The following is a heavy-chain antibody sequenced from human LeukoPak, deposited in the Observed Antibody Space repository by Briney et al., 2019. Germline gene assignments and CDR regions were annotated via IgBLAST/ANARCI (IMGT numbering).Heavy chain of an antibody. Sequence: ASVKVSCKASGYTFTSYAMHWVRQAPGQRLEWMGWINAGNGNTKYSQKFQGRVTITRDTSASTAYMELSSLRSEDTAVYYCASSSLDAGTYDYWGQGTLVTVSS. J-gene: IGHJ4*02. CDR1: GYTFTSYA. CDR2: INAGNGNT. V-gene: IGHV1-3*01. CDR3: ASSSLDAGTYDY. D-gene: IGHD6-13*01.